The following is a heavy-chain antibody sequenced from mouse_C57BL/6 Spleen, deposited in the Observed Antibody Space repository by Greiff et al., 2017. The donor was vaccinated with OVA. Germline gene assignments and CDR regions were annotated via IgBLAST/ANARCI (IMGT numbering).Heavy chain of an antibody. V-gene: IGHV5-16*01. CDR1: GFTFSDYY. CDR2: INYDGSST. CDR3: ARESSGYVGDYAMDY. J-gene: IGHJ4*01. D-gene: IGHD3-2*02. Sequence: EVQLVESEGGLVQPGSSMKLSCTASGFTFSDYYMAWVRQVPEKGLEWVANINYDGSSTYYQDSLKSRFIISIDNAKNILYLQMSSLKSEDTAPYYCARESSGYVGDYAMDYWGQGTSVTVSS.